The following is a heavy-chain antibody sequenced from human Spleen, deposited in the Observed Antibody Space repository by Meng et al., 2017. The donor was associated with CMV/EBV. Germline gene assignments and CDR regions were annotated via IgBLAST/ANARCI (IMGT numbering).Heavy chain of an antibody. J-gene: IGHJ4*02. CDR3: ARAGLFRRGCVDY. V-gene: IGHV1-2*02. CDR1: GFIFSSYG. Sequence: GESLKISCAASGFIFSSYGMHWVRQAPGKGLEWLGWINPNSGGTNYAQKFQGRVTMTRDTSISTAYMEPSRLRSDDTAVYYCARAGLFRRGCVDYWGQGTLVTVSS. CDR2: INPNSGGT.